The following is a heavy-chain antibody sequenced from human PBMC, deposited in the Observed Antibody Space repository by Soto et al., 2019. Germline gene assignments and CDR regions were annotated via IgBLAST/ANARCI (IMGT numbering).Heavy chain of an antibody. V-gene: IGHV3-21*01. CDR3: ARDRSSDPPQYSSSPSDY. CDR1: GFTFSSYS. D-gene: IGHD6-13*01. J-gene: IGHJ4*02. CDR2: ISSSSSYI. Sequence: PGGSLRLSCAASGFTFSSYSTNWVRQAPGKGLEWVSSISSSSSYIYYADSVKGRFTISRDNAKNSLYLQMNSLRAEDTAVYYCARDRSSDPPQYSSSPSDYWGQGTLVTVSS.